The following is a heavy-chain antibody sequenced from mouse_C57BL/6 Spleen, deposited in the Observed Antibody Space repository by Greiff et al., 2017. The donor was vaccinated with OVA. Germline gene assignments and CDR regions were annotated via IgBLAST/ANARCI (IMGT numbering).Heavy chain of an antibody. CDR2: IDPSDSYT. CDR1: GYTFTSYW. J-gene: IGHJ4*01. Sequence: QVQLQQPGAELVMPGASVKLSCKASGYTFTSYWMHWVKQRPGPGLEWIGEIDPSDSYTNYNQKFKGKSTLTVDKSSSTAYMQLSSLTSEDSAVYYCARRGKYYAMDYWGQGTSVTVSS. CDR3: ARRGKYYAMDY. V-gene: IGHV1-69*01.